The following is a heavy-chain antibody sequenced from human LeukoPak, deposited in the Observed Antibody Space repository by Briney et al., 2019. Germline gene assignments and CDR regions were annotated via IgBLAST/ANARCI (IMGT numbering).Heavy chain of an antibody. CDR1: GGSISSSSYY. Sequence: SETLSLTCTVSGGSISSSSYYWGWIRQPPGKGLEWIESIYYSGSTYYNPSLKSRVTISVDTSKNQFSLKLSSVTAADTAVYYCARLGYCSSTSCLEIDYWGQGTLVTVSS. CDR2: IYYSGST. CDR3: ARLGYCSSTSCLEIDY. D-gene: IGHD2-2*01. J-gene: IGHJ4*02. V-gene: IGHV4-39*01.